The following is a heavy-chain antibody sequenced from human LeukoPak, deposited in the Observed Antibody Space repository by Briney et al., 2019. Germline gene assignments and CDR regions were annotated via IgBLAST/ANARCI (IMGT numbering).Heavy chain of an antibody. CDR3: TRAWQQLAYGFDI. CDR2: IYTSGNT. D-gene: IGHD6-13*01. V-gene: IGHV4-4*07. CDR1: GGSISSYY. J-gene: IGHJ3*02. Sequence: KPSETLSLTCTVSGGSISSYYWIWIRQPAGKGLEWIGRIYTSGNTKYNPSLKSRVTMSVDTSKNQFSLKLTSVTAADTAMNYCTRAWQQLAYGFDIWGQGTMVTVSS.